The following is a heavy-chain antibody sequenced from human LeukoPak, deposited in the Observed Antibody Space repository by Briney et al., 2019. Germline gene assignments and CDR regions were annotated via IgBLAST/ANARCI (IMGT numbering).Heavy chain of an antibody. V-gene: IGHV3-23*01. J-gene: IGHJ4*02. D-gene: IGHD3-22*01. CDR2: ISGSGGST. CDR1: GFTFSSYA. CDR3: AKGDSSGYLGGDY. Sequence: AGGSLRLPCAASGFTFSSYAMSWVRQAPGKGLEWVSAISGSGGSTYYADSVKGRFTISRDNSKNTLYLQMNSLRAEDTAVYYCAKGDSSGYLGGDYWGQGTLVTVSS.